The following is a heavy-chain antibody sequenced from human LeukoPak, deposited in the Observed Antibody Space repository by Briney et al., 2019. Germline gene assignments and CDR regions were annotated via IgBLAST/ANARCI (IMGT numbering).Heavy chain of an antibody. Sequence: GGSLRLSCAASGFTFSSYWMHWVRQAPGKGLVWVSRINSDGSSTSYADSVKGRFTISRDNAKNTPYLQMNSLRAEDTAVYHCARVRDSDDFGNYGMDVWGQGTTVTVSS. J-gene: IGHJ6*02. CDR2: INSDGSST. CDR3: ARVRDSDDFGNYGMDV. CDR1: GFTFSSYW. V-gene: IGHV3-74*01. D-gene: IGHD3-3*01.